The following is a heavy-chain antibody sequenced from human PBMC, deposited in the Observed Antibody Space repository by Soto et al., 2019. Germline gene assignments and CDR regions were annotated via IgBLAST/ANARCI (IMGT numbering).Heavy chain of an antibody. V-gene: IGHV1-69*04. Sequence: SVNVSCKPSGGTFSSYTISWVRQAPGPGLEWMGRIIPILGIANYAQKFQGRVTITADKSTSTAYMELSSLRSEDTAVYYCARDNNWYYENWFDPRGKGNLVTVSP. CDR1: GGTFSSYT. CDR3: ARDNNWYYENWFDP. CDR2: IIPILGIA. J-gene: IGHJ5*02. D-gene: IGHD1-7*01.